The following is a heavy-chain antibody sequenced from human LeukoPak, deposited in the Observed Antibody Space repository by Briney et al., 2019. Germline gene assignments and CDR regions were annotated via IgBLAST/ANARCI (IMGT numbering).Heavy chain of an antibody. D-gene: IGHD2-2*01. Sequence: SQTLSLTCTVSGGSISSGGYYWGWIRQHPGKGLEWIGYIYYSGSTYYNPSLKSRVTISVDTSKNQFSLKLSSVTAADTAVYYCARDGCSSTSCYPNHNWFDPWGQGNLVTVSS. CDR1: GGSISSGGYY. V-gene: IGHV4-31*03. CDR3: ARDGCSSTSCYPNHNWFDP. CDR2: IYYSGST. J-gene: IGHJ5*02.